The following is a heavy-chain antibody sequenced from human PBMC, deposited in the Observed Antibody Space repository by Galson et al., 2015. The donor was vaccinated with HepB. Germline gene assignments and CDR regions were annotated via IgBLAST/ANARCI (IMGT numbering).Heavy chain of an antibody. V-gene: IGHV4-4*02. CDR1: GTSISITNW. J-gene: IGHJ3*02. Sequence: SETLSLTCDVSGTSISITNWWSWVRQPPRKGLEWIGQIHHSGITQYNPSLKSRVTISVDKSKNHLSLRLNFVTAADTALYYCAREIRAGSGNALDIWGQGTMVDVSS. D-gene: IGHD1-26*01. CDR2: IHHSGIT. CDR3: AREIRAGSGNALDI.